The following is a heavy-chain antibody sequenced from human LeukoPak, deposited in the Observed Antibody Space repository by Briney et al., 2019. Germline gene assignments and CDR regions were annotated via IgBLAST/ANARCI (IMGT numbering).Heavy chain of an antibody. D-gene: IGHD4-17*01. CDR2: FDPEDGET. V-gene: IGHV1-24*01. CDR3: ATVLTRAVTQSVYFDY. Sequence: ASVKVSCKVSGYTLTELSMHWVRQAPGKGLELMGGFDPEDGETIYAQKFQGRVTMTEDTSTDTAYMELSSLRSEDTAVYYCATVLTRAVTQSVYFDYWGQGTLVTVSS. CDR1: GYTLTELS. J-gene: IGHJ4*02.